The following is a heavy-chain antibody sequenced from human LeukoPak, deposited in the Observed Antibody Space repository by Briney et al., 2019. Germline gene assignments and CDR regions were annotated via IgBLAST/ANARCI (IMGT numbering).Heavy chain of an antibody. CDR3: ARDHGYCSSTSCVADYFQH. CDR2: ISSSSSYI. V-gene: IGHV3-21*01. J-gene: IGHJ1*01. D-gene: IGHD2-2*01. CDR1: GFTFSRYS. Sequence: GGSLRLSCAASGFTFSRYSMNWVRQAPGKGLEWVSSISSSSSYIYYADSVKGRFTISRDNAKNSLYLQMNSLRAEDTAVYYCARDHGYCSSTSCVADYFQHWGQGTLVTVSS.